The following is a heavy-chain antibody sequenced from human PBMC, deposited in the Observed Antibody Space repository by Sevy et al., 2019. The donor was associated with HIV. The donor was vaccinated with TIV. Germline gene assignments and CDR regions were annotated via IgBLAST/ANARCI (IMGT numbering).Heavy chain of an antibody. CDR2: ISDIGNT. J-gene: IGHJ6*02. V-gene: IGHV3-23*01. CDR1: GFTFSSYG. Sequence: GGSLRLSCAASGFTFSSYGMSWVRQAPGKGLEWVSVISDIGNTYYADSVKGRFTMSRDNFKNTLYLQMNSLRTDDTAVYYCAKCLAALPGYYYGVDVWGQGTTVTVSS. D-gene: IGHD6-6*01. CDR3: AKCLAALPGYYYGVDV.